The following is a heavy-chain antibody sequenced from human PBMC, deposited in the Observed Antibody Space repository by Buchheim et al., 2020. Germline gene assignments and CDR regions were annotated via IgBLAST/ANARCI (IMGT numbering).Heavy chain of an antibody. J-gene: IGHJ5*02. D-gene: IGHD1-26*01. CDR1: GFIFSSSW. V-gene: IGHV3-74*01. CDR2: IKSDGSIT. Sequence: EVQLVESGGDLIQPGGSLRLSCAASGFIFSSSWMHWVRQVPGKGLVWVSRIKSDGSITNCADSVKGRFTISRDNAKNTLYLQMDSLRGEDTAVYYCARSLYSASFFSWGQGTL. CDR3: ARSLYSASFFS.